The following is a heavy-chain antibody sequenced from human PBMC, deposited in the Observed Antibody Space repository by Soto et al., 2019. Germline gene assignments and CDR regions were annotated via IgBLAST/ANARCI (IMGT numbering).Heavy chain of an antibody. J-gene: IGHJ5*02. CDR3: ARVERGSVARPTRLDP. CDR2: TTGGGGLT. V-gene: IGHV3-23*01. Sequence: GSLRLSCPATGFTFSTCAINWVRQAPGKGLEWVSATTGGGGLTYYADSVKGRFSVPSDTPGNTLYLQMNNLRLEDTAVYYCARVERGSVARPTRLDPWGQGTLVTVSS. CDR1: GFTFSTCA. D-gene: IGHD3-10*01.